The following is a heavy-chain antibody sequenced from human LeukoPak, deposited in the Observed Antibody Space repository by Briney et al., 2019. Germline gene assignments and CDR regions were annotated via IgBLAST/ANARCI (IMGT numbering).Heavy chain of an antibody. CDR3: ARETMVRGDGNWFDP. CDR1: GGTFSSYA. CDR2: IIPIFGTA. Sequence: SVKVSCKASGGTFSSYAISWVRQAPGQGLEWMGGIIPIFGTANYAQKFQGRVTITADKSTSTAYMELSSLRSEDTAVYYCARETMVRGDGNWFDPWGQGTLVTVSS. V-gene: IGHV1-69*06. J-gene: IGHJ5*02. D-gene: IGHD3-10*01.